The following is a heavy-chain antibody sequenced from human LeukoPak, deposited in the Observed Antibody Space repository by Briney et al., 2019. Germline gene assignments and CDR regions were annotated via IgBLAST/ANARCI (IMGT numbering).Heavy chain of an antibody. D-gene: IGHD3-16*01. J-gene: IGHJ4*02. Sequence: PGGSLRLSCAASGFTFSSYAMSWVRQAPGTGLEWVADIKGDGSEIYYVDSVKGRFTISRDNAKNSLYLQMNSLRVEDTAVYYCAREGGAVAPNYFNYWGQGTLVTVSS. V-gene: IGHV3-7*01. CDR2: IKGDGSEI. CDR3: AREGGAVAPNYFNY. CDR1: GFTFSSYA.